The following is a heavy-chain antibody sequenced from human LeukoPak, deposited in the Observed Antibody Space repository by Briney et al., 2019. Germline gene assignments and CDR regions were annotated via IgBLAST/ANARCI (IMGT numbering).Heavy chain of an antibody. CDR2: ISTDNSNR. CDR1: GYTFTKYG. Sequence: ASVKVSCKASGYTFTKYGITWVRQAPGQGLEWMGWISTDNSNRNYAQRPQGRVTMTTDTSTSTAYMELRSLISDDTAVYYCAIQWLAKRSYYFDYWGQGTLVTVSS. V-gene: IGHV1-18*01. D-gene: IGHD6-19*01. CDR3: AIQWLAKRSYYFDY. J-gene: IGHJ4*02.